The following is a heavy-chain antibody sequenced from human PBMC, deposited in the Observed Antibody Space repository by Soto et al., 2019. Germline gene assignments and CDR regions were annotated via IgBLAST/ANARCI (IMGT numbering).Heavy chain of an antibody. V-gene: IGHV3-33*01. D-gene: IGHD3-3*01. CDR1: GFTFSSYG. Sequence: GGSLRLSCAASGFTFSSYGMHWVRQAPGKGLEWVAVIWYDGSNKYYADSVKGRFTISRDKSKNTLYLQMNSLRAEDTAVYYCARDPYDFWSGYLNNWFDPWGQGTLVTVSS. CDR2: IWYDGSNK. CDR3: ARDPYDFWSGYLNNWFDP. J-gene: IGHJ5*02.